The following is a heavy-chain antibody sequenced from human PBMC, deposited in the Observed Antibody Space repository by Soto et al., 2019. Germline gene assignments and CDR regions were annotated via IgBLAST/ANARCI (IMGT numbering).Heavy chain of an antibody. CDR3: ARDGGWGYYFDY. Sequence: QVQLVESGGGVVQPGRSLRLSCAASGFTFSSYGMHWVRQAPGKGLEWVAVIWYDGSNKYYADSVKGRFTISRDNSKNTLYLQMNSLRAEDTAVYYCARDGGWGYYFDYWGQGTLVTVSS. V-gene: IGHV3-33*01. D-gene: IGHD7-27*01. CDR1: GFTFSSYG. CDR2: IWYDGSNK. J-gene: IGHJ4*02.